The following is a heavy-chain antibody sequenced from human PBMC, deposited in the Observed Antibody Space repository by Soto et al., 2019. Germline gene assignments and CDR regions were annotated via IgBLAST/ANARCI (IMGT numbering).Heavy chain of an antibody. V-gene: IGHV1-69*13. Sequence: GASVKVSCKASGGTFSSYAISWVRQAPGQGLEWMGGIIPIFGTANYAQKFQGRVTITADESTSTAYMELSSLRSEDTAVYYCARDYGSGSYSYFDYWGQGTLVTVSS. D-gene: IGHD3-10*01. CDR2: IIPIFGTA. J-gene: IGHJ4*02. CDR1: GGTFSSYA. CDR3: ARDYGSGSYSYFDY.